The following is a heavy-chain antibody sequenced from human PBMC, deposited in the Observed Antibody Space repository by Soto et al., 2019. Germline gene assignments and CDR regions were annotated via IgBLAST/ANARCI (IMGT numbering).Heavy chain of an antibody. V-gene: IGHV4-30-4*01. CDR3: ASLIAASGTFNWFDP. D-gene: IGHD6-13*01. CDR2: IHYSGNM. CDR1: GGSISSGEYY. J-gene: IGHJ5*02. Sequence: PSETLSLTCTVSGGSISSGEYYWSWIRQPPGKGLEWIGYIHYSGNMYYKSSLKSRVTISVDTSKNQFSLKLSSVTAADTAVYYCASLIAASGTFNWFDPWGQGTLVTVSS.